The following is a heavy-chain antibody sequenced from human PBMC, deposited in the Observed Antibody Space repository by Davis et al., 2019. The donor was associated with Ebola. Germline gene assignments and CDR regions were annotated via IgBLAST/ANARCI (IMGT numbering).Heavy chain of an antibody. D-gene: IGHD5-18*01. CDR3: ARGHRGYSYAAVAW. V-gene: IGHV3-30*04. CDR2: ISYDGSNK. Sequence: PGGSLRLSCAASGFTFSSYAMHWVRQAPGKGLEWVAVISYDGSNKYYADSVKGRFTISRDNSKNTLYLQMNSLRAEDTAVYYCARGHRGYSYAAVAWWGQGTLVTVSS. J-gene: IGHJ4*02. CDR1: GFTFSSYA.